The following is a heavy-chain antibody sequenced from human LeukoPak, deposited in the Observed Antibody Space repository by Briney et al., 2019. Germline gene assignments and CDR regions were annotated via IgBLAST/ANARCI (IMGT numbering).Heavy chain of an antibody. CDR2: INHSGST. CDR1: GGSFSGYY. D-gene: IGHD3-22*01. Sequence: SETLSLTRAVYGGSFSGYYWSWIRQPPGKGLEWIGEINHSGSTNYNPSLKSRVTISVDTSKNQFSLKLSSVTAADTAVYYCARDAGYYYDSSGYYNGNYFDYWGQGTLVTVSS. J-gene: IGHJ4*02. CDR3: ARDAGYYYDSSGYYNGNYFDY. V-gene: IGHV4-34*01.